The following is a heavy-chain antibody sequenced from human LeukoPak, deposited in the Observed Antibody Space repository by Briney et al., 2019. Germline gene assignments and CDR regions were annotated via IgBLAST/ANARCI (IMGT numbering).Heavy chain of an antibody. CDR3: AKDQSGGPGGYAFDY. CDR2: ISGSGGST. V-gene: IGHV3-23*01. CDR1: GFTFSSYS. D-gene: IGHD5-12*01. Sequence: GGSLRLSCAASGFTFSSYSMNWVRQAPGKGLEWVSSISGSGGSTYYADSVKGRFTISRDNSKNTLYLQMNSLRAEDTAVYYCAKDQSGGPGGYAFDYWGQGTLVTVSS. J-gene: IGHJ4*02.